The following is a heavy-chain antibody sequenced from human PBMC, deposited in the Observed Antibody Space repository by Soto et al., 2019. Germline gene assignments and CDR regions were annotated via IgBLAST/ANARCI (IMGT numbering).Heavy chain of an antibody. CDR3: ARLRGVLYGEPAIDY. Sequence: SETLSLTCTVSGGSISSYYWSWIRQPPGKGLEWIGYIYYSGSTNYNPSLKSRVTISVDTSKNQFSLRLSSVTAADTAVYYCARLRGVLYGEPAIDYWGQGTLVTVSS. J-gene: IGHJ4*02. CDR2: IYYSGST. V-gene: IGHV4-59*01. D-gene: IGHD4-17*01. CDR1: GGSISSYY.